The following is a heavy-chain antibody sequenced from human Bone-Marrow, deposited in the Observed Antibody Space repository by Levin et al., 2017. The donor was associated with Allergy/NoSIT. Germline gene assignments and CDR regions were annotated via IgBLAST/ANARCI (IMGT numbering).Heavy chain of an antibody. V-gene: IGHV4-39*07. Sequence: SETLSLTCIVSGGSIRSDNYYWGWIRQRPGKGLEWIASIYYTGNTYYNPSLKSRVTISVDTSNNRFSLKVNSVTAADTAVYYCARDRSYDFLTPFDFWGQGILVTVSS. J-gene: IGHJ4*02. CDR1: GGSIRSDNYY. CDR3: ARDRSYDFLTPFDF. D-gene: IGHD3-9*01. CDR2: IYYTGNT.